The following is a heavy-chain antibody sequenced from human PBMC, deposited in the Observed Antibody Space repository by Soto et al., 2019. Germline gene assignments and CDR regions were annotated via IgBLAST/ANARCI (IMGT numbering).Heavy chain of an antibody. V-gene: IGHV3-23*01. J-gene: IGHJ4*02. CDR2: ISGSGGST. CDR3: AKDLRNRFGELPKTSRVYFDY. Sequence: PGGSLRLSCAASGFTFSSYAMSWVRQAPGKGLEWVSAISGSGGSTYYADSVKGRFTISRDNSKNTLYLQMNSLRAEDTAVYYCAKDLRNRFGELPKTSRVYFDYWGQGTLVTVSS. D-gene: IGHD3-10*01. CDR1: GFTFSSYA.